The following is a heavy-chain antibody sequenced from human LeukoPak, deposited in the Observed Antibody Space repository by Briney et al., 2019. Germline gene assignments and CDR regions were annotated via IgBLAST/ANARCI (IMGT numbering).Heavy chain of an antibody. CDR2: VSYSGST. V-gene: IGHV4-39*01. CDR1: VDSISSRSYY. Sequence: PSETLSLTCTVSVDSISSRSYYWVWIRQPPGKGLEWIGSVSYSGSTYYNPSLKSRVTISVDTSKNQFSLKLSSVTAADTAVYYCSRGSRVSSSWYTDYWGQGTLVTVSS. CDR3: SRGSRVSSSWYTDY. J-gene: IGHJ4*02. D-gene: IGHD6-13*01.